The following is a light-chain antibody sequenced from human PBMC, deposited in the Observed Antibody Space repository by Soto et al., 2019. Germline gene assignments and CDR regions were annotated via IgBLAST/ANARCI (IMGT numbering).Light chain of an antibody. CDR2: WAS. CDR3: QQYSITPLT. J-gene: IGKJ1*01. Sequence: DIVMTQSPDSLAVSLGERATINCKSSQSLFYSANNRNYLAWYHQKPGQPPKLLIYWASTRESVVPDRFSGSGCGTDFTLTISSLQAEDVAVYYCQQYSITPLTFGQGTKVEIK. CDR1: QSLFYSANNRNY. V-gene: IGKV4-1*01.